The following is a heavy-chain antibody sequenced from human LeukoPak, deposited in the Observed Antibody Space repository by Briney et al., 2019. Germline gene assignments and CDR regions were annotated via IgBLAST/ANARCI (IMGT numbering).Heavy chain of an antibody. CDR2: ISSSSTNI. Sequence: PGGSLRLSCAASGFTLNYYTMDWVRQAPGKGLEWVSSISSSSTNIHYADSVKGRFTISRDNAKNSLYLQMDSLRAEGTALYFCVRSHYDLYAIFDYWGQGTLVTVSS. CDR3: VRSHYDLYAIFDY. D-gene: IGHD3-22*01. J-gene: IGHJ4*02. V-gene: IGHV3-21*01. CDR1: GFTLNYYT.